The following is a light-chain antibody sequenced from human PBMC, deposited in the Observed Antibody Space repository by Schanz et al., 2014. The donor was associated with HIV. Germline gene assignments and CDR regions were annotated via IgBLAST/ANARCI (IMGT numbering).Light chain of an antibody. Sequence: QSALTQPASVSGSPGQSITISCTGTSSDVGSYNYVSWYQQRPGKAPKLMIYDVTKRPSGVPDRFSGSKSGNTASLTISGLQAEDEADYYCGSCSPTNTCTFGGGTKLTVL. CDR3: GSCSPTNTCT. J-gene: IGLJ3*02. CDR1: SSDVGSYNY. V-gene: IGLV2-14*01. CDR2: DVT.